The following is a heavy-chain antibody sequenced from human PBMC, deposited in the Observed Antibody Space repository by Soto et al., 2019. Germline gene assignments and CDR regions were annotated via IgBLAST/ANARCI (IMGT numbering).Heavy chain of an antibody. CDR1: GFTFDDYA. J-gene: IGHJ6*03. CDR2: ISWNGRWK. V-gene: IGHV3-9*01. CDR3: AKDGVSLAYFYYMDV. D-gene: IGHD2-21*01. Sequence: EVQLVESGGALVQPGRSLRLSCAASGFTFDDYAMHWVRQVPEKGLEGVSGISWNGRWKAYAGSVEGRFNISRDSASNSLSLQMDSLRAEDTALYYCAKDGVSLAYFYYMDVWGKGTTVTVSS.